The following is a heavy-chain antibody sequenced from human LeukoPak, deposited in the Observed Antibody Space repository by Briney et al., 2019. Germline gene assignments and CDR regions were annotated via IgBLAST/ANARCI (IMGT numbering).Heavy chain of an antibody. Sequence: PSETLSLTCTVSGGSISSYYWSWIRQPPGKGLEWTGYINYSGSTNYNPSLKSRVTISVDKSKNQFSLKLSSVTAADTAVYYCARDLRNTISDAFDIWGQGTMVTVSS. D-gene: IGHD5-24*01. V-gene: IGHV4-59*12. CDR1: GGSISSYY. J-gene: IGHJ3*02. CDR3: ARDLRNTISDAFDI. CDR2: INYSGST.